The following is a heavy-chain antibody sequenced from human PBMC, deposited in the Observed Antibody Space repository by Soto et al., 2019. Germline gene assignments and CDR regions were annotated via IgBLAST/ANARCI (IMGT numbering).Heavy chain of an antibody. CDR3: ARGTVAGTRYYFDY. J-gene: IGHJ4*02. Sequence: SETLSLTCAVYGGSFSGYYWSWIRQPPGKGLEWIGEINHSGSTNYNPSLKSRVTISVDTSKNQFSLKLSSVTAADTAVYYCARGTVAGTRYYFDYWGQGTLVTVSS. D-gene: IGHD6-19*01. CDR2: INHSGST. CDR1: GGSFSGYY. V-gene: IGHV4-34*01.